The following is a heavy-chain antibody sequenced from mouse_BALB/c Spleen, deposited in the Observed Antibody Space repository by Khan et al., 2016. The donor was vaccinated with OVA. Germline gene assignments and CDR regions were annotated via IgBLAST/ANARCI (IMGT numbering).Heavy chain of an antibody. J-gene: IGHJ2*01. Sequence: VELVESGAELVRPGTSVKVSCKASGYAFSNYLIEWVKQRPGQGLEWIGVINPGSGDTNYNENFKDKATVTADKSSNTAYMQLSSLTFDDSAVYFCARRSDDYYFDYWGQGTTLTVSS. CDR3: ARRSDDYYFDY. V-gene: IGHV1-54*01. CDR1: GYAFSNYL. D-gene: IGHD1-3*01. CDR2: INPGSGDT.